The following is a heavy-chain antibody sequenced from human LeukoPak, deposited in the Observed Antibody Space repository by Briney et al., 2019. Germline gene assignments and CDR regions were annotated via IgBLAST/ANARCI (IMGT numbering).Heavy chain of an antibody. CDR3: AKGSRDSRPYYFDF. CDR2: VTGSGRDT. J-gene: IGHJ4*02. Sequence: PGGSLRLSWVASGFTFDNYAMSWVRQAPGKGLEWVSAVTGSGRDTYHADSVKGRFTISRDNSKNTLYLQMNSLRAEDMALYYCAKGSRDSRPYYFDFWGQGTLVTVSS. CDR1: GFTFDNYA. D-gene: IGHD3-10*01. V-gene: IGHV3-23*01.